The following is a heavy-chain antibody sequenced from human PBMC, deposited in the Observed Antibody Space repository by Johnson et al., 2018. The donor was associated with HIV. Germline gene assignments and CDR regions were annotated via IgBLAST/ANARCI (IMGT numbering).Heavy chain of an antibody. J-gene: IGHJ3*02. CDR2: ISYDGSNK. V-gene: IGHV3-30-3*01. CDR3: ARDRRNYYDSSGYPDYDALDI. CDR1: GFTFSSYA. Sequence: QVKLVESGGGVVQPGRSLRLSCAASGFTFSSYAMHWVRQAPGKGLEWVAVISYDGSNKYYADSVKGRFTISRDNARNSLYMQMNSLRAEDTALYYCARDRRNYYDSSGYPDYDALDIWGQGTMVTVAS. D-gene: IGHD3-22*01.